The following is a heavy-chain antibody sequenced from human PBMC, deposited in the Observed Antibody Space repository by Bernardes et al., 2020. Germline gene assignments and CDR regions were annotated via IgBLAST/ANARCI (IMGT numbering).Heavy chain of an antibody. CDR3: ATISPSLAVAGHFVA. V-gene: IGHV3-43*01. CDR1: GFNITDRT. Sequence: GGSLRLSCAASGFNITDRTMHWVRQVQGTGLEWVSLISWNGLYIDYRDSVQGRFTISRDTEKNSVFLQMNNLRPEDTALYYCATISPSLAVAGHFVAWGQGTVVTVSS. J-gene: IGHJ4*02. D-gene: IGHD6-19*01. CDR2: ISWNGLYI.